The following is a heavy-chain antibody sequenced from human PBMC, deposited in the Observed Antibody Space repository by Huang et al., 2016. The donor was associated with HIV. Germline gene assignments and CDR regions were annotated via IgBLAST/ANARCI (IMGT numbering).Heavy chain of an antibody. CDR2: SIPIVGTP. Sequence: QVQLVQSGAEVKKPGSSVKVSCKVSGGTFNNAISWVRPAPGQGLEGMGGSIPIVGTPNYARKFQGRVTITADESTSIAYMELSRLRSEDTAVYYCARGAPDLDSHLDHWGQGTLVTVSS. V-gene: IGHV1-69*13. CDR3: ARGAPDLDSHLDH. D-gene: IGHD3-3*01. CDR1: GGTFNNA. J-gene: IGHJ4*02.